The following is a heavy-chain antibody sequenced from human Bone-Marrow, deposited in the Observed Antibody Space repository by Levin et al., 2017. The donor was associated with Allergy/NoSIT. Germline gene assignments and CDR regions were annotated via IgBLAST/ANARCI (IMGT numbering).Heavy chain of an antibody. CDR2: IWYDGSNK. J-gene: IGHJ6*03. CDR1: GFTFSSYG. D-gene: IGHD3-10*01. Sequence: GSLRLSCAASGFTFSSYGMHWVRQAPGKGLEWVAVIWYDGSNKYYADSVKGRFTISRDNSKNTLYLQMNSLRAEDTAVYYCARTNGAYYYYYYMDGWGKGTTVTVSS. CDR3: ARTNGAYYYYYYMDG. V-gene: IGHV3-33*01.